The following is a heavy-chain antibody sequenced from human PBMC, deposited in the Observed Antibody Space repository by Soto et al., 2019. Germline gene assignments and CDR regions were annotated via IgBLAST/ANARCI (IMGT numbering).Heavy chain of an antibody. CDR1: GGTFSSYA. CDR3: ASGRRDYYYGMDV. J-gene: IGHJ6*02. CDR2: IIPIFGTA. Sequence: QVQLVQSGAEVKQPGSSVKVSFKASGGTFSSYAISWVRQAPGQGLEWMGGIIPIFGTANYAQKVQGRVTITADESTSTAYMELSSLSSEDTAVYYCASGRRDYYYGMDVWGQGTTVTVSS. V-gene: IGHV1-69*01.